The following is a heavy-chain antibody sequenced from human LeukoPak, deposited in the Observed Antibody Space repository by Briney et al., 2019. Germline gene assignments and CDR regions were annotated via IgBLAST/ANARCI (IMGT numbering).Heavy chain of an antibody. D-gene: IGHD3-10*01. V-gene: IGHV1-69*04. CDR1: GGTFSSYA. CDR2: IIPILGIA. Sequence: GASVKVSCKASGGTFSSYAISWVRQAPGQGLEWMGRIIPILGIANYAQKFQGRVTITADKSTSTAYMELSSLRSEDTAVYYCAREGLRGVIEEYYMDVWGKGTTVTVSS. CDR3: AREGLRGVIEEYYMDV. J-gene: IGHJ6*03.